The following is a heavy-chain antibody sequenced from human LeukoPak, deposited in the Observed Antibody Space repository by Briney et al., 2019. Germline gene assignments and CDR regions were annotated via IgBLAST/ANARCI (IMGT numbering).Heavy chain of an antibody. V-gene: IGHV1-69*01. CDR2: IIPIFGTA. Sequence: SVNVSCKASGGTFSIYAISWVRQAPGQGLEWMGGIIPIFGTANYAQKFQGRVTITADESTSTAYMELSSLRSEDTAVYYCARDLTVTTWEVDGMDVWGQGTTVTVSS. CDR3: ARDLTVTTWEVDGMDV. D-gene: IGHD4-17*01. CDR1: GGTFSIYA. J-gene: IGHJ6*02.